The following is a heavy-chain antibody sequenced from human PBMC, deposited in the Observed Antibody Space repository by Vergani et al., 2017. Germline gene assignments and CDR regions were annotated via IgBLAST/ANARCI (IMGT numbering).Heavy chain of an antibody. CDR3: ARTWLGPPYRSGLYYFVF. CDR2: IDWDDDK. D-gene: IGHD6-19*01. Sequence: QVTFKESGPALVNPRQALPLPCTFSGFSHSSSGMRVSWFRQSPGKALEWLARIDWDDDKCYSASLKTRLAISKDHSNDLVVLTMTNMGPADTGTYYCARTWLGPPYRSGLYYFVFLVQGAIVTVSS. CDR1: GFSHSSSGMR. J-gene: IGHJ4*02. V-gene: IGHV2-70*04.